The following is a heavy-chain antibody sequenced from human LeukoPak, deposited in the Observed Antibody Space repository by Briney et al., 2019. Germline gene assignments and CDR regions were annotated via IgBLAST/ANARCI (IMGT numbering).Heavy chain of an antibody. CDR1: GYSFTSFW. CDR2: IYPGDFDT. D-gene: IGHD6-13*01. V-gene: IGHV5-51*01. CDR3: ARPTFSSSWYY. Sequence: GESLKIPCKGFGYSFTSFWYGWGRQMPGKGLEWLGIIYPGDFDTRYSTSFQGQVTIPADKSISTAYLQWSSLKASDTAMYYCARPTFSSSWYYWGQGTLVTVSS. J-gene: IGHJ4*02.